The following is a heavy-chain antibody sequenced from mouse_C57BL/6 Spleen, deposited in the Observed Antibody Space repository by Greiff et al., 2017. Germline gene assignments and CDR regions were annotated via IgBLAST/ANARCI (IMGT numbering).Heavy chain of an antibody. V-gene: IGHV1-54*01. CDR3: ARRAYCYDGGVPSMDY. CDR2: FNPGSGGT. CDR1: GYAFTNYL. D-gene: IGHD2-12*01. Sequence: QVQLQQSGAELVRPGTSVKVSCKASGYAFTNYLLEWVKQRPGQGLEWIGVFNPGSGGTIYNEKFKGKATLTADKSYSTAYMPLIRLTSEDSAVYFCARRAYCYDGGVPSMDYWGQGTSVTVSS. J-gene: IGHJ4*01.